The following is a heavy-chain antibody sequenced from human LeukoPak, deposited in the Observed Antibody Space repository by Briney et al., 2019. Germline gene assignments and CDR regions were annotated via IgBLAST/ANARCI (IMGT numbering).Heavy chain of an antibody. CDR2: IYYSGST. Sequence: SETLSLTCAVSGGSISSGDYYWRWIRQPPGTGLEWIGYIYYSGSTSYNPSLESRVTISVDTSKNQFSLKLTSVTATDTAVYYCARGPNYVWGSYRYFDYWGQGTLVTVSS. J-gene: IGHJ4*02. D-gene: IGHD3-16*02. CDR1: GGSISSGDYY. CDR3: ARGPNYVWGSYRYFDY. V-gene: IGHV4-30-4*01.